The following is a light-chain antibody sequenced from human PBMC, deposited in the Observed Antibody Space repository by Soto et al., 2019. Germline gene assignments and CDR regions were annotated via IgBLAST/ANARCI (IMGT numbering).Light chain of an antibody. V-gene: IGKV3-11*01. J-gene: IGKJ4*01. CDR2: DAS. CDR3: EQRNFWAPLT. Sequence: EVVLTQSPVTLSLSPGERATLSCRASQNINNYLAWYQQKPGQAPRLLIYDASNRATGIPARFSGSGSGTDFTLTISSLEPEDFEVYYCEQRNFWAPLTIVGGNKVEIK. CDR1: QNINNY.